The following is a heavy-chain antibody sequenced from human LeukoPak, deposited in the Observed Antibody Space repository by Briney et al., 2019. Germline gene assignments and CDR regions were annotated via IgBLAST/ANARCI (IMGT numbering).Heavy chain of an antibody. J-gene: IGHJ5*02. CDR3: ARETCSSTSCEFGP. CDR1: GYTFTSYD. V-gene: IGHV1-8*03. CDR2: MNPNSGNT. D-gene: IGHD2-2*01. Sequence: ASVKVSCKASGYTFTSYDINWVRQATGQGLEWMGWMNPNSGNTGYAQKFQGRVTITRNTSVSTAYMELSSLRSEDTAVYYCARETCSSTSCEFGPWGQGTLVTVSS.